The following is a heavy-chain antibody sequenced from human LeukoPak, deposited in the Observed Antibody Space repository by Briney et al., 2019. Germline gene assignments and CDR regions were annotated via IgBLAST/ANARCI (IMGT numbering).Heavy chain of an antibody. Sequence: ASVKVSCKASGYTFTSYYMHWVRQAPGQGLEWMGIINPSGGSTSYAQKFQGRVTITADKSTSTAYMELSSLRSEDTAVYYCATDILTGYYSSKKRSPQRNNWFDPWGQGTLVTVSS. CDR1: GYTFTSYY. V-gene: IGHV1-46*01. D-gene: IGHD3-9*01. J-gene: IGHJ5*02. CDR2: INPSGGST. CDR3: ATDILTGYYSSKKRSPQRNNWFDP.